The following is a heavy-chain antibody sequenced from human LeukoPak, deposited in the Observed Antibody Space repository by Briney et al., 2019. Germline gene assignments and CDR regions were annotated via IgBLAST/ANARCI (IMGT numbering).Heavy chain of an antibody. D-gene: IGHD6-13*01. CDR2: TSYSGST. CDR1: GGSVSSGDYY. CDR3: ARGTIAASDP. Sequence: SETLSLTCTLSGGSVSSGDYYWSWIRQPPGKGLVWIGYTSYSGSTNYNPSLKSRVTISVDTSKNQFSLKLSSVTAADTAVYYCARGTIAASDPWGQGTLVTVSS. J-gene: IGHJ5*02. V-gene: IGHV4-61*08.